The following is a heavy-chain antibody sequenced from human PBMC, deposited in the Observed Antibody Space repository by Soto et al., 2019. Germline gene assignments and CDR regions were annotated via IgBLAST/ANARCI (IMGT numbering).Heavy chain of an antibody. CDR2: IIPIFGTA. CDR1: VGTFSSYA. CDR3: ASSQDWQLGGGMDV. J-gene: IGHJ6*02. V-gene: IGHV1-69*01. D-gene: IGHD6-6*01. Sequence: QVQLVQSGAEVKKPGSSVKVSCNSSVGTFSSYAISWVRQAPGQGLEWMGGIIPIFGTANYAQKFQGRVTITADESTSTAYMELSSLRSEDTSVYYCASSQDWQLGGGMDVWGQGTTVTVSS.